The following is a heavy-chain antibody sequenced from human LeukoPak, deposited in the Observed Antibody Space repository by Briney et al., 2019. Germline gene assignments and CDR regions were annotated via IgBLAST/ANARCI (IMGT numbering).Heavy chain of an antibody. CDR1: GYSISSGYY. CDR2: IYHSGST. CDR3: ASQPGGPTP. J-gene: IGHJ5*02. D-gene: IGHD4-23*01. Sequence: SETLSLTCAVSGYSISSGYYWGWIRQPPGKGLEWIGSIYHSGSTYYNPSLKSRVTISVDTSKNQLSLKLSSVTAADTAVYYCASQPGGPTPWGQGTLVTVSS. V-gene: IGHV4-38-2*01.